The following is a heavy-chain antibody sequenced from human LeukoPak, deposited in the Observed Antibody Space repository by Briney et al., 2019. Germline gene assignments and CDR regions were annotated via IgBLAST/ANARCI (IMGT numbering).Heavy chain of an antibody. V-gene: IGHV1-69*05. CDR3: ARSSHKYSTFDY. Sequence: SVKVSCKASGGTFSSYAISWVRQAPGQGLEWMGRVIPIFGTANYAQKFQGRVTITTDESTSTAYMELSSLRSEDTAVYYCARSSHKYSTFDYWGQGTLVTVSS. D-gene: IGHD5-18*01. CDR2: VIPIFGTA. CDR1: GGTFSSYA. J-gene: IGHJ4*02.